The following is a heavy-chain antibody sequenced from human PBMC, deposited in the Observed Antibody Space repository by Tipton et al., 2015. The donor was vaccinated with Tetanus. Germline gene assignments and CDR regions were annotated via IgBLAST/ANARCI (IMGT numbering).Heavy chain of an antibody. V-gene: IGHV3-23*01. CDR2: ISGSGGST. Sequence: SLRLSCAASGFTFSSNAMSWVRQAPGKGLEWVSGISGSGGSTYYADSVKGRFTISRDNFKNTLYLQMNSLRAEDTAVYYCAKVGEKVSILDYFDYWGQGTLVTVSS. J-gene: IGHJ4*02. D-gene: IGHD2-8*02. CDR1: GFTFSSNA. CDR3: AKVGEKVSILDYFDY.